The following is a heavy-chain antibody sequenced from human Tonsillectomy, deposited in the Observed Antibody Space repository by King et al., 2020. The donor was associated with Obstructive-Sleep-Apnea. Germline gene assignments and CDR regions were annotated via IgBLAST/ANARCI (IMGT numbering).Heavy chain of an antibody. Sequence: VQLVESGGGLVKPGGSLRLFCAASGFTFSNAWMIWVRQAPGKGLEWVGRIKSKTDGGTTDYAAPVKGSFTISRDDSKNKLYLQMNSLKTEDTAVYYCTTDSQSALFDYWGQGTLVTVSS. CDR1: GFTFSNAW. D-gene: IGHD3-16*02. V-gene: IGHV3-15*01. J-gene: IGHJ4*02. CDR2: IKSKTDGGTT. CDR3: TTDSQSALFDY.